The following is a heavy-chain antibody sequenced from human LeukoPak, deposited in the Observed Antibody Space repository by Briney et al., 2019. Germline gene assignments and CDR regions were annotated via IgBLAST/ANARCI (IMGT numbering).Heavy chain of an antibody. V-gene: IGHV3-74*01. CDR3: ARDGDAPMTDFDY. Sequence: YPGGSLRLSCAASGFTFSSYWMCWVRQDPGKGLAWASCIKTDGSITAYAGSVKGRFTISRDNAKNTLYLQMNSLRADDTAVYYCARDGDAPMTDFDYWGQGTLVTVSS. CDR2: IKTDGSIT. D-gene: IGHD2-21*02. CDR1: GFTFSSYW. J-gene: IGHJ4*02.